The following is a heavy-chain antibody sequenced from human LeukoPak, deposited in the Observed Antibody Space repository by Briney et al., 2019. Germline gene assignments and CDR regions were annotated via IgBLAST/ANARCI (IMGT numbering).Heavy chain of an antibody. CDR3: AKAMYSSSWYDKGAFDI. CDR1: GFTFSSYG. V-gene: IGHV3-30*02. J-gene: IGHJ3*02. D-gene: IGHD6-13*01. CDR2: IRYDGSNK. Sequence: GGSLRLSCAASGFTFSSYGMHWVRQAPGKGLEWVAFIRYDGSNKYYADSVKGRFTISRDNSKNTLYLQMNSLRAEDTAVYYCAKAMYSSSWYDKGAFDIWGQGTMVTVSS.